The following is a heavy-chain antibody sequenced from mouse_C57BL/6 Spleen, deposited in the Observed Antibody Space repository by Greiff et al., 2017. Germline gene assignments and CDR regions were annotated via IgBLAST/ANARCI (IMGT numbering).Heavy chain of an antibody. Sequence: QVQLQQPGAELVMPGASVKLSCKASGYTFTSYWMHWVKQRPGQGLEWIGEIDPSDSYTNYNQKFKGKSTLTVDKSSSEAYMQLSSLTSEDSAVYYGARSRLDSAGPWFAYWGQGTLVTVSA. J-gene: IGHJ3*01. CDR1: GYTFTSYW. V-gene: IGHV1-69*01. CDR3: ARSRLDSAGPWFAY. CDR2: IDPSDSYT. D-gene: IGHD3-2*02.